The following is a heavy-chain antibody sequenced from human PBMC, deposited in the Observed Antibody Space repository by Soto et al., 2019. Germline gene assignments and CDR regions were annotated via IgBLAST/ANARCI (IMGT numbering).Heavy chain of an antibody. CDR1: GGTFSSYA. D-gene: IGHD3-22*01. V-gene: IGHV1-69*13. CDR3: ARDRRQYYYDSSGREAFDI. J-gene: IGHJ3*02. CDR2: IIPIFGTA. Sequence: GASVKVSCKASGGTFSSYAISWVRQAPGQGLEWMGGIIPIFGTANYAQKFQGRVTITADESTSTAYMELSSLRSEDTAVYYCARDRRQYYYDSSGREAFDIWGQGTMVTVSS.